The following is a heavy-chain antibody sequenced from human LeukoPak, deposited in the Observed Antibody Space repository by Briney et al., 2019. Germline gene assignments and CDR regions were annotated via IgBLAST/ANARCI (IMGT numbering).Heavy chain of an antibody. CDR1: GFTFSSYA. Sequence: GGSLRLSCAASGFTFSSYAMSWVRQAPGKGLEWVSAISGSGGSTYYADSVKGRFTISRDNSKNTLYLQMNSLRAEDTAVYYCANLRTYYCDSSGRKDYWGQGTLVTVSS. V-gene: IGHV3-23*01. CDR3: ANLRTYYCDSSGRKDY. CDR2: ISGSGGST. D-gene: IGHD3-22*01. J-gene: IGHJ4*02.